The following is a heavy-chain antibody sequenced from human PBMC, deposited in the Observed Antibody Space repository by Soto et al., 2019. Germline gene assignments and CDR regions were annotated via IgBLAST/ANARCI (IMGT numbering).Heavy chain of an antibody. CDR3: ARRQYASGSYCDP. Sequence: QVQLQQWGAGLLKPSETLSLTCAVYGGSFNDYYCSWIRQPPGKGLEWIGEINHSGTTNYNPSLKSRVTVSVDTSKNQFSLNLSSVTAADTAVYYCARRQYASGSYCDPWGQGTLVTVSS. D-gene: IGHD3-10*01. CDR2: INHSGTT. CDR1: GGSFNDYY. J-gene: IGHJ5*02. V-gene: IGHV4-34*01.